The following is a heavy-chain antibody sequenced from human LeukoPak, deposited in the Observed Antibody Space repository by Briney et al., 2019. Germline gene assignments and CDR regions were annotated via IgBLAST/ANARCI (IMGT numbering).Heavy chain of an antibody. CDR3: AREAVGTGDWYFDL. J-gene: IGHJ2*01. CDR1: GFTFSSYA. CDR2: ISYDGSNK. D-gene: IGHD7-27*01. Sequence: PGRSLRLSCAASGFTFSSYAMHWVRQAPGKGLEWVAVISYDGSNKYYADSVRGRFTISRDNAKNTLYLQMNSLRVEDTAVYYCAREAVGTGDWYFDLWGRGTLVIVSP. V-gene: IGHV3-30-3*01.